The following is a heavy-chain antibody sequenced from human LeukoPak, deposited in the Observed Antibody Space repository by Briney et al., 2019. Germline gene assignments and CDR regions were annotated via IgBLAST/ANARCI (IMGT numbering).Heavy chain of an antibody. CDR1: GFTFSSYD. J-gene: IGHJ2*01. CDR3: ARAAYSSTWYSRYFDL. CDR2: IGTAGEI. Sequence: GGSLRLSCAASGFTFSSYDIHWVRQATGKGLEWVSGIGTAGEIYYPGSVKGRFTISRDNSKNPLYLQMNSLRAGDTAVYYCARAAYSSTWYSRYFDLWGRGTLVTVSS. D-gene: IGHD6-13*01. V-gene: IGHV3-13*01.